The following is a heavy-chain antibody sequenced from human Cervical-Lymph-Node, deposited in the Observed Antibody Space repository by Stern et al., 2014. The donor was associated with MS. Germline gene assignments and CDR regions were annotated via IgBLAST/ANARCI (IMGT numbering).Heavy chain of an antibody. CDR3: AAGYCRSTSCHYGMDV. V-gene: IGHV3-11*01. CDR2: ISYSGSDI. D-gene: IGHD2-2*01. J-gene: IGHJ6*02. CDR1: GFTFSDYY. Sequence: QLVESGGGLVKPGGSLRLSCAASGFTFSDYYITWIRQAPGKGLEWVSYISYSGSDIYYADSVKGRFTISRDNAKNSLYLQMNSLRADDTAVYYCAAGYCRSTSCHYGMDVWGQGTTVTVS.